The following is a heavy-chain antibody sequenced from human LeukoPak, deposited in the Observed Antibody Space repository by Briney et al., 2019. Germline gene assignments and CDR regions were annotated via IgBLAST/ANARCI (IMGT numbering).Heavy chain of an antibody. CDR3: ARHPLEYYDSSGYYSGELNWFDP. CDR1: GFTVSNNY. J-gene: IGHJ5*02. Sequence: GGSLRLSCAASGFTVSNNYMSWVRQAPGKGLEWVSVIYSGGSTYYADSVKGRFTISRDSSRNTLFLQMNSLKASDTAMYYCARHPLEYYDSSGYYSGELNWFDPWGQGTLVTVSS. D-gene: IGHD3-22*01. CDR2: IYSGGST. V-gene: IGHV3-53*01.